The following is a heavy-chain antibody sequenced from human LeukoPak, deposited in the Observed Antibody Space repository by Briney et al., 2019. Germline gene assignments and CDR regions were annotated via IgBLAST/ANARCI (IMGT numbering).Heavy chain of an antibody. CDR2: INYSGST. J-gene: IGHJ4*02. Sequence: SETLSLTCSVSGGSISSYYWSWIREPPGEGLEWVGYINYSGSTNYNPSLKSRVTISVDTSKNQFSLKLSSVTAADTAVYYCASRGSDWGQFDYWGQGTLVTVPS. CDR3: ASRGSDWGQFDY. V-gene: IGHV4-59*08. CDR1: GGSISSYY. D-gene: IGHD6-19*01.